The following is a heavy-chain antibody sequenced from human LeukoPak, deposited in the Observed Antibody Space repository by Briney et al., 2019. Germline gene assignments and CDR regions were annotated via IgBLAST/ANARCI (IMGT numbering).Heavy chain of an antibody. CDR2: INPSGGST. CDR3: AREIAAAGQYYYGMDV. D-gene: IGHD6-13*01. Sequence: ASVKVSCKASGYTFTSYYMHWVRQAPGQGLEWMGIINPSGGSTSYAQKFQGRVTMTRDTSPSTVYMELSSLRSEDTAVYYCAREIAAAGQYYYGMDVWGQGTTVTVSS. V-gene: IGHV1-46*01. J-gene: IGHJ6*02. CDR1: GYTFTSYY.